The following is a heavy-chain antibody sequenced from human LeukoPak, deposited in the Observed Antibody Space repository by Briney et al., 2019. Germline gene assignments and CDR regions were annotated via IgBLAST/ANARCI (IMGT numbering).Heavy chain of an antibody. CDR3: TADVPNDDGDYVPIDY. Sequence: GGSLRLSCAASGFTFNGYYMGWFRQAPGRGLEWVGRIKSKRDGGTTDYAAPGKGRFTISRDDSENTLYLQMNSLKTEDTAVYYCTADVPNDDGDYVPIDYWGQGTLVTVSS. V-gene: IGHV3-15*01. CDR1: GFTFNGYY. CDR2: IKSKRDGGTT. J-gene: IGHJ4*02. D-gene: IGHD4-17*01.